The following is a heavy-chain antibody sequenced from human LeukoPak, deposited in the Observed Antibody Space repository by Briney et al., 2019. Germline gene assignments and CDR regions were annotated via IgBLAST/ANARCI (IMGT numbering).Heavy chain of an antibody. CDR1: GYTFTSYD. Sequence: ASVKVSCKASGYTFTSYDINWVRQATGQGLEWMGWMNPNSGNTGYAQKFQGRVTMTRDTSTSTVYMELSSLRSEDTAVYYCARDLAPAAGYSSGWYVGDYWGQGTLVTVSS. V-gene: IGHV1-8*02. CDR3: ARDLAPAAGYSSGWYVGDY. CDR2: MNPNSGNT. J-gene: IGHJ4*02. D-gene: IGHD6-19*01.